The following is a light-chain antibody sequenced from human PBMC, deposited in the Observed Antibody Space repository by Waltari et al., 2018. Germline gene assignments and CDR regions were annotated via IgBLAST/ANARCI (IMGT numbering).Light chain of an antibody. V-gene: IGLV4-60*03. CDR3: ETWDTSIRYWV. CDR2: LEGSGSY. CDR1: SGHNNYI. Sequence: QPVLTQSPSASASLGSSVNLTCTLSSGHNNYIIAWHQQQPGKAPGYLMNLEGSGSYKKGSAVPDRFSGSTSGADRYLTIATLQSEDEADYCCETWDTSIRYWVFGGGTKLTVL. J-gene: IGLJ3*02.